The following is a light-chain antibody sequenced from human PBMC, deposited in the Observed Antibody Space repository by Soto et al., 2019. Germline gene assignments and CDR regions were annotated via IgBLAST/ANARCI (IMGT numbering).Light chain of an antibody. CDR2: SAS. Sequence: EIVLTQSPGTLSLSPGERATLSCRASQSLTSDYLAWYQQKPGQAPRLLIYSASTRATGVAARFSGSGSGTEFTLTISSLQSEDVAVYYCQQHNKWPHSFGQGTKVDIK. CDR1: QSLTSD. J-gene: IGKJ2*03. CDR3: QQHNKWPHS. V-gene: IGKV3D-15*01.